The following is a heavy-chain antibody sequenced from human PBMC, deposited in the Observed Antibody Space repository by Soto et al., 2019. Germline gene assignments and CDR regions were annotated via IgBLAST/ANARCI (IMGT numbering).Heavy chain of an antibody. V-gene: IGHV3-30*18. CDR1: GFTCSSYG. CDR3: AKALWSGHMTL. D-gene: IGHD3-3*01. CDR2: IYDGSNK. J-gene: IGHJ3*01. Sequence: LRVSYAAAGFTCSSYGMHWVHQAPGKGLEWVAVIYDGSNKYYADSVKGRFTISKNNSKNTLYLQMNSLRAEETAVYYGAKALWSGHMTLWGQG.